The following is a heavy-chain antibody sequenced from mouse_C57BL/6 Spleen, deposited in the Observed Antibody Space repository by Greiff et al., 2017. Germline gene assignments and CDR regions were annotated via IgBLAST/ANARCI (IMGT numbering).Heavy chain of an antibody. V-gene: IGHV3-6*01. CDR2: ISYDGSN. Sequence: DVQLQESGPGLVKPSQSLSLTCSVTGYSITSGYYWNWIRQFPGNKLEWMGYISYDGSNNYNPSLKNRISITRDTSKNQFFLKLNSVTTEDTATYYCARERVYFDYWGQGTTLTGSS. CDR3: ARERVYFDY. J-gene: IGHJ2*01. CDR1: GYSITSGYY.